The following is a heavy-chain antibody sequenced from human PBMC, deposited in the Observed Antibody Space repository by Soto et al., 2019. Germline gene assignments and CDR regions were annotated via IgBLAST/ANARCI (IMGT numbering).Heavy chain of an antibody. V-gene: IGHV4-39*01. CDR1: GGSISSSSYY. CDR3: ATRGYRNYYGMDV. CDR2: IYYSGST. D-gene: IGHD2-15*01. J-gene: IGHJ6*02. Sequence: SETLSLTCPVSGGSISSSSYYWGWIRQPPGKGLEWIGSIYYSGSTYYNPSLKSRVTISVDTSKNQFSLKLSSVTAADTAVYYCATRGYRNYYGMDVWGQGTTVTVSS.